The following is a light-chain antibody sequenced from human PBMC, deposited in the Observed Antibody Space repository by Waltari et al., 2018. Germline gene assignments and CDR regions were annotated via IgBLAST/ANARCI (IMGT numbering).Light chain of an antibody. CDR3: QQYYSFPWT. J-gene: IGKJ1*01. Sequence: VIRMTQSPSLLSASTGDRVTTSCRMSQGISSYLACYQQKPGKAPELLIYAASTLQSGVPSRFSGSGSGTDFTLTISCLQSEDFATYYCQQYYSFPWTFGQGTKVEIK. V-gene: IGKV1D-8*01. CDR2: AAS. CDR1: QGISSY.